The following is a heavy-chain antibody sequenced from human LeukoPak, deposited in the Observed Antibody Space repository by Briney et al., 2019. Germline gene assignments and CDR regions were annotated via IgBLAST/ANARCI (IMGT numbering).Heavy chain of an antibody. CDR2: INHSGST. J-gene: IGHJ5*02. CDR1: GGSFSGYY. CDR3: ARESPPHRWFDP. Sequence: SETLSLTCADYGGSFSGYYWSWIRQPPGKGLEWIGEINHSGSTNYNPSLKSRVTISVDTSKNQFSLKLSSVTAADTAVYYCARESPPHRWFDPWGQGTLVTVSS. D-gene: IGHD3-10*01. V-gene: IGHV4-34*01.